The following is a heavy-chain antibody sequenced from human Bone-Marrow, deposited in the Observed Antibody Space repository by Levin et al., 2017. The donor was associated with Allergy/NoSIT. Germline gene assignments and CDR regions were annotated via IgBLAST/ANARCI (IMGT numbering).Heavy chain of an antibody. CDR3: ARVRGLGYCSSTSCRSWFDP. Sequence: GGSLRLSCAASGFTFSSYCMHWVRQAPGKGLEWVAVIWYDGSNKYYADSVKGRFTISRDNSKNTLYLQMNSLRAEDTAVYYCARVRGLGYCSSTSCRSWFDPWGQGTLVTVSS. J-gene: IGHJ5*02. V-gene: IGHV3-33*01. CDR1: GFTFSSYC. CDR2: IWYDGSNK. D-gene: IGHD2-2*01.